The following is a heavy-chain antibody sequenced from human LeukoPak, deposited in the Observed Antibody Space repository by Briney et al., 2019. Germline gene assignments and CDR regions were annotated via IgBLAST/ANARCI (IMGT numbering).Heavy chain of an antibody. Sequence: GRSLRLSCAASGFTFSSYAMHWVRQAPGKGLEWVAVISYDGSNKYYADSVKGRFTISRDNSKNTLYLEMNSLRAEDTAVYYCARGRSTVDYWGQGTLVTVSS. J-gene: IGHJ4*02. CDR3: ARGRSTVDY. CDR2: ISYDGSNK. V-gene: IGHV3-30-3*01. CDR1: GFTFSSYA.